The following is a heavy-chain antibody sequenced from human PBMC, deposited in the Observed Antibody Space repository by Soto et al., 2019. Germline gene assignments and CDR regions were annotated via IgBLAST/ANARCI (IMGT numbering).Heavy chain of an antibody. Sequence: QVQLVESGGGVVPPGRSLILSCAASGFTFSSYGMHWVRQAPGKGLEWVAVIWYDGSNQYYADSVKGRFTISRDNSKNTLYLQRNSLGVEDTAVYYCARDLRGYDYVWGSYRHWGQGTLVTVSS. V-gene: IGHV3-33*01. J-gene: IGHJ4*02. CDR3: ARDLRGYDYVWGSYRH. D-gene: IGHD3-16*02. CDR2: IWYDGSNQ. CDR1: GFTFSSYG.